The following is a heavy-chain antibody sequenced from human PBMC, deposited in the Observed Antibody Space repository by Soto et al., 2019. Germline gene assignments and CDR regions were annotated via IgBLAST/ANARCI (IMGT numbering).Heavy chain of an antibody. V-gene: IGHV1-8*01. CDR2: MNPNSGNT. CDR3: ARFHTHYSKGYYYYGMDV. J-gene: IGHJ6*02. Sequence: QVQLVQSGAEVKKPGASVKVSCKASGYTFTRYDINWVRQATGQGLEWMGWMNPNSGNTGYAQKFQGRVTMTRNTSINAAYMELSSLRSEDTAVYYCARFHTHYSKGYYYYGMDVWGQGTTVTVSS. D-gene: IGHD4-4*01. CDR1: GYTFTRYD.